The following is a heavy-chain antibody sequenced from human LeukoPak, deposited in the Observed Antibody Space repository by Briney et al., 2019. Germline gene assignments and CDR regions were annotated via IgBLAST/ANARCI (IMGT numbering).Heavy chain of an antibody. D-gene: IGHD3-10*01. Sequence: GGSLRLSCAASGFTFSSYWMSWVRQAPGKGLEWVANIKPDGSEKHYVDSVKGRLTIARDNAKNSLYLQMNSLRAEDTAVYYCARGDYYGSGSYYHDAFDIWGQGTMVTVSS. CDR3: ARGDYYGSGSYYHDAFDI. CDR1: GFTFSSYW. CDR2: IKPDGSEK. J-gene: IGHJ3*02. V-gene: IGHV3-7*03.